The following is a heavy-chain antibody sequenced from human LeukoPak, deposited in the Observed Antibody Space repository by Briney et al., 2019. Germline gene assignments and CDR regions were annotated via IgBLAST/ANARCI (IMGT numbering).Heavy chain of an antibody. D-gene: IGHD3-22*01. V-gene: IGHV1-69*04. Sequence: SVKVSCTASGGTFSSYAISWVRQAPGQGLEWMGRIIPIFGIANYAQKFQGRVTITADKSTSTAYMELSSLRSEDTAVYYCARIAEPYYYDSGYAFDIWGQGTMVTVSS. CDR2: IIPIFGIA. CDR1: GGTFSSYA. J-gene: IGHJ3*02. CDR3: ARIAEPYYYDSGYAFDI.